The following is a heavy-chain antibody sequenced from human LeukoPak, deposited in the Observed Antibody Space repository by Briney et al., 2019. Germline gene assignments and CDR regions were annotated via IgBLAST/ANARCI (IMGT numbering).Heavy chain of an antibody. Sequence: SETLSLTCTVSGGSVSSGNYYWSWIRQPPGRGPEWIGYIYYTGSTNYNSSLKSRLTMSVDRSTNQFSLKLSSVTAADTAVYYCASLYGSGSFFDYYYGMDVWGQGTTVTVSS. CDR2: IYYTGST. D-gene: IGHD3-10*01. V-gene: IGHV4-61*01. CDR1: GGSVSSGNYY. CDR3: ASLYGSGSFFDYYYGMDV. J-gene: IGHJ6*02.